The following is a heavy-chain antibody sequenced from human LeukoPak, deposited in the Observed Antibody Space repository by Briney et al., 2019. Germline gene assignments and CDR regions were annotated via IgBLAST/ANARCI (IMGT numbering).Heavy chain of an antibody. J-gene: IGHJ4*02. V-gene: IGHV4-34*01. CDR1: GGSFSGYY. CDR3: ARDPGYCSGGSCYPTHFDY. CDR2: INHSGST. D-gene: IGHD2-15*01. Sequence: SETLSLTCAVYGGSFSGYYWSWIRQPPGKGLEWIGEINHSGSTNYNPSLKSRVTISEDTSKNQFSLKLSSVTAADTAVYYCARDPGYCSGGSCYPTHFDYWGQGTLVTVSS.